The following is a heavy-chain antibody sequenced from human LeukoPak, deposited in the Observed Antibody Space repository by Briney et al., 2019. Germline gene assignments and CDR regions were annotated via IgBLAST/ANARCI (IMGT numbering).Heavy chain of an antibody. CDR2: IKQDGSEK. CDR3: ARTDSGSSGYFDF. D-gene: IGHD1-26*01. Sequence: GGSLRLSCAASGFTFSSNWMSWVRQAPGKGLEWVANIKQDGSEKHYVDSVKGRFTISRDNAKNSLYLQMNSLRAEDTAVYYCARTDSGSSGYFDFWGQGTLVTVSS. CDR1: GFTFSSNW. J-gene: IGHJ4*02. V-gene: IGHV3-7*01.